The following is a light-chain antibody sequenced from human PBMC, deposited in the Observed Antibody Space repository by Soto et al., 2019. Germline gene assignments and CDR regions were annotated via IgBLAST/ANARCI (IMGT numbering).Light chain of an antibody. Sequence: DIQLTQSPSFLAASVGDRVTITCRASQGIASFLAWYQQKPGKAPKLLIHSATTLQTGVSSRFSGSRSGPEFTLTISSLQPEDFATYYCQQLNSYPYTFAQGTKLEIK. CDR2: SAT. V-gene: IGKV1-9*01. CDR1: QGIASF. CDR3: QQLNSYPYT. J-gene: IGKJ2*01.